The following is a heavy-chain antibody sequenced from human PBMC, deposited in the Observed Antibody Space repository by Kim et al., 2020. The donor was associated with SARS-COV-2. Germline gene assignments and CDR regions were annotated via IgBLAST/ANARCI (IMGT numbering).Heavy chain of an antibody. V-gene: IGHV3-64*01. D-gene: IGHD3-3*01. CDR2: ISSNGGST. Sequence: GGSLRLSCAASGFTFSSYAMHWVRQAPGKGLEYVSAISSNGGSTYYANSVKGRFTISRDNSKNTLYLQMGSLRAEDTAVYYCARAPPLAREFTICYFDY. J-gene: IGHJ4*01. CDR1: GFTFSSYA. CDR3: ARAPPLAREFTICYFDY.